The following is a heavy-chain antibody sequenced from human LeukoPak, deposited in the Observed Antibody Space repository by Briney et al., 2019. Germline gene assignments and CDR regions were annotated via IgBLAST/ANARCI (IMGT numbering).Heavy chain of an antibody. J-gene: IGHJ4*02. D-gene: IGHD1-26*01. CDR1: GFPFSSYS. V-gene: IGHV3-21*01. CDR3: ARGAVGASLLFDY. CDR2: ISSSSSYI. Sequence: GGSLRPSCAASGFPFSSYSMNWVRQAPGKGLEWVSSISSSSSYIYYADSVKGRFTISRDNAKNSLYLQMNSLRAEDTAVYYCARGAVGASLLFDYWGQGTLVTVSS.